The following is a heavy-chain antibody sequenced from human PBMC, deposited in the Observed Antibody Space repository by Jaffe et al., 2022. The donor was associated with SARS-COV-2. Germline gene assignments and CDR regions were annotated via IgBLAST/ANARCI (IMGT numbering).Heavy chain of an antibody. CDR1: GDSVSRNTIA. Sequence: QVQLQQSGPGLVKPSQTLSLTCAISGDSVSRNTIAWNWIRQSPSRGLEWLGRTYYRSKWTTDYAVSVKSRITINPDTSKNQFSLQLNSVTPEDTAVYYCARVSPAFDVWGQGTMVTVSS. CDR2: TYYRSKWTT. V-gene: IGHV6-1*01. CDR3: ARVSPAFDV. J-gene: IGHJ3*01.